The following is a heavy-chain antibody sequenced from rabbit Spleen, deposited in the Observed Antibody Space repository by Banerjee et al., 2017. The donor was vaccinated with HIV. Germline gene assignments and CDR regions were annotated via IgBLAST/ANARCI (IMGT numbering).Heavy chain of an antibody. D-gene: IGHD1-1*01. J-gene: IGHJ4*01. CDR2: IDSGSSGFT. V-gene: IGHV1S40*01. CDR1: GVSFSSNYY. CDR3: ARDLTDVIGWNFGW. Sequence: QSLEESGGDLVKPGASLTLTCTASGVSFSSNYYMCWVRQAPGKGLEWIACIDSGSSGFTYFATWAKGRFTCSKTSSTTVTLQMTRLTVADTATYFCARDLTDVIGWNFGWWGPGTLVTVS.